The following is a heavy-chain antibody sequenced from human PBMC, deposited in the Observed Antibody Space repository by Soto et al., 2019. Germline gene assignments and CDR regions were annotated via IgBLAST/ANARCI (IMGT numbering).Heavy chain of an antibody. D-gene: IGHD5-18*01. J-gene: IGHJ6*02. CDR2: INADYGNT. Sequence: PVKVSCKASRYTFYSHSISWVRQAPGQGLEWMGRINADYGNTQYAQKFRGRVTMTTDTSTTTVYMELTNLRSDDTAVYYCARCIQGDYYYGMDVWGQGTTVTVSS. CDR3: ARCIQGDYYYGMDV. V-gene: IGHV1-18*01. CDR1: RYTFYSHS.